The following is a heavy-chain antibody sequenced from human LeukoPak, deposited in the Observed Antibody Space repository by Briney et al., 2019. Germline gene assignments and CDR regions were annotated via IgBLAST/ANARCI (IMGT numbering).Heavy chain of an antibody. CDR1: GGTFSSYA. CDR3: ATQYGPDY. J-gene: IGHJ4*02. CDR2: IIPILGIA. Sequence: ASVKVSCKASGGTFSSYAISWVRQAPGQGLEWMGKIIPILGIANYAQKFQGRVTITADKSTSTTYMELSSLRSEDTAVYYCATQYGPDYWGQGTLVTVSS. V-gene: IGHV1-69*04. D-gene: IGHD2/OR15-2a*01.